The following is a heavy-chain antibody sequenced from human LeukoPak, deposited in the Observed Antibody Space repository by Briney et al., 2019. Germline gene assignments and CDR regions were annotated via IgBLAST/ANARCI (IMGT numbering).Heavy chain of an antibody. V-gene: IGHV4-61*01. CDR1: GGSVSSGSYY. J-gene: IGHJ6*02. D-gene: IGHD3-3*01. Sequence: SETLSLTCTVSGGSVSSGSYYWSWIRQPPGKGLERIGYIYYSGSTNYNPSLKSRVTISVDTSKNQFSLKLSSVTAADTAVYYCASQGRADDFWSGYYPYYYYGMDVWGQGTTVTVSS. CDR2: IYYSGST. CDR3: ASQGRADDFWSGYYPYYYYGMDV.